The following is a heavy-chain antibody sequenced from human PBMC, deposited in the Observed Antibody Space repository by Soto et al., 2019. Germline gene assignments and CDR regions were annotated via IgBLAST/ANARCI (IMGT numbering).Heavy chain of an antibody. J-gene: IGHJ6*02. CDR3: ARDPSYSSSPPYNAMDL. CDR1: GYTFTGDY. D-gene: IGHD6-6*01. V-gene: IGHV1-2*02. CDR2: INPNSGGT. Sequence: ASVKVSLNASGYTFTGDYMHWVRQAPGQVLEWMGWINPNSGGTNYAQKFQGRVTMTRDTSISTAYMELSRLRSDDTAVYYCARDPSYSSSPPYNAMDLWGQGTKVTVSS.